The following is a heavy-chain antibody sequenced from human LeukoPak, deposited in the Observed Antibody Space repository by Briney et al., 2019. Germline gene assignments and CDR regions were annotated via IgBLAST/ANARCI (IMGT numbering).Heavy chain of an antibody. CDR3: ARDTRHSCSSTSCYVD. J-gene: IGHJ4*02. CDR1: GYTFTGYY. CDR2: INPNSGGT. D-gene: IGHD2-2*01. V-gene: IGHV1-2*02. Sequence: ASVKVSCKASGYTFTGYYMHWVRQAPGQGLEWMGWINPNSGGTNYAQKFQGRVTTTRDTSISTAYMELSRLRSDDTAVYYCARDTRHSCSSTSCYVDWGQGTLVTVSS.